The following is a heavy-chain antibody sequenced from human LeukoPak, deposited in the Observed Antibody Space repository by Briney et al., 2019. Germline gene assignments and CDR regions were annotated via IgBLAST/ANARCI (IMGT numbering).Heavy chain of an antibody. J-gene: IGHJ4*02. CDR1: GFTFSSYT. V-gene: IGHV3-23*01. Sequence: PGGSLRLSCAASGFTFSSYTMSWVRQAPGKGLEWVSTITTSDGNTYYADSVKGRFTVSRDNSKNTLFLQMNNLRVEDTAVYYCARAGSHWHYVYWGQGTVVTVSS. CDR3: ARAGSHWHYVY. D-gene: IGHD3-10*01. CDR2: ITTSDGNT.